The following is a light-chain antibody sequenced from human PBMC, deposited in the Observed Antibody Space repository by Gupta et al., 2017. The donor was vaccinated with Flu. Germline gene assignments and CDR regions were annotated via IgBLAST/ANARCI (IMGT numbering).Light chain of an antibody. Sequence: SYVLTQPPSVSVAPGQTARITCGGNRIGNKRVHWYQQKTGQAHVLVVHDDSDRPSGIPERFSGSNSGNTATLTISRVEAGDEAGYYCQVWDGTSDHWVFGGGTNLIVL. CDR2: DDS. CDR3: QVWDGTSDHWV. CDR1: RIGNKR. J-gene: IGLJ3*02. V-gene: IGLV3-21*02.